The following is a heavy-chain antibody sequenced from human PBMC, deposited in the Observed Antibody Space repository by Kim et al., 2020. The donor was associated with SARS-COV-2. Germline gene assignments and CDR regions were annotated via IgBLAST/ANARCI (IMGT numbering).Heavy chain of an antibody. J-gene: IGHJ5*02. CDR1: GYTFTGYY. Sequence: ASVKVSCKASGYTFTGYYMHWVRQAPGQGLEWMGWINPNSGGTNYAQKFQGRVTMTRDTSISTAYVELSRLRSDDTAVYYCARDLVGNNWFDPWGQGTLVTVSS. V-gene: IGHV1-2*02. D-gene: IGHD2-8*02. CDR3: ARDLVGNNWFDP. CDR2: INPNSGGT.